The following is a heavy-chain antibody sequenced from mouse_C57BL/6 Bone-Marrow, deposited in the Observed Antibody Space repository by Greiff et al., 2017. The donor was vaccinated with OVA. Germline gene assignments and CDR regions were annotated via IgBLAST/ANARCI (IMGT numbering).Heavy chain of an antibody. D-gene: IGHD1-1*01. V-gene: IGHV1-64*01. CDR1: GYTFTSYW. CDR3: ARDGSSPYWYFDV. CDR2: IHPNSGST. Sequence: QVQLQQPGAELVKPGASVKLSCKASGYTFTSYWMHWVKQRPGQGLEWIGMIHPNSGSTNYNEKFKSKATLTVDKSSSTAYMQRSSLTSEDSAVYYCARDGSSPYWYFDVWGTGTTVTVSS. J-gene: IGHJ1*03.